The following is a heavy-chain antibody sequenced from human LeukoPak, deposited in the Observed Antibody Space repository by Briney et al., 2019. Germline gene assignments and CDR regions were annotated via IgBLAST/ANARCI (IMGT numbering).Heavy chain of an antibody. CDR2: ISWNSGSI. J-gene: IGHJ4*02. CDR3: AKGGVVPAANVFDY. D-gene: IGHD2-2*01. Sequence: GGSLRLSCAASGFTFGDYAMNWVRQAPGKGLEWVSGISWNSGSIGYADSVKGRFTISRDNTKNSLYLQMNSLRAEDTALYYCAKGGVVPAANVFDYWGQGTLVTVSS. CDR1: GFTFGDYA. V-gene: IGHV3-9*01.